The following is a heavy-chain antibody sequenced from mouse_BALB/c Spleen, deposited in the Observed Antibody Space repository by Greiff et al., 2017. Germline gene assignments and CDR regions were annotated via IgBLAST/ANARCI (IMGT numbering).Heavy chain of an antibody. CDR2: ISTYYGDA. CDR1: GYTFTDYA. J-gene: IGHJ3*01. CDR3: AREPPFAY. V-gene: IGHV1S137*01. Sequence: VMLVESGAELVRPGVSVKISCKGSGYTFTDYAMHWVKQSHAKSLEWIGVISTYYGDASYNQKFKGKATMTVDKSSSTAYMELARLTSEDSAIYYCAREPPFAYWGQGTLVTVSA.